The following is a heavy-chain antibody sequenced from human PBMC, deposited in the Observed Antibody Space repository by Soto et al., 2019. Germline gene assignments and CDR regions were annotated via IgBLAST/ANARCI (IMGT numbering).Heavy chain of an antibody. D-gene: IGHD3-3*01. CDR3: ARDHYDFWSGSPRYGMDV. Sequence: QVQLVQSGAEMKKPGSSVKVSCKASGGTFSSYAISWVRQAPGQGLEWMGGIIPIFGTANYAQKFQGRVTITADESTSTAYMELSSLRSEDTSVYYCARDHYDFWSGSPRYGMDVWGQGTTVTVSS. J-gene: IGHJ6*02. CDR1: GGTFSSYA. CDR2: IIPIFGTA. V-gene: IGHV1-69*01.